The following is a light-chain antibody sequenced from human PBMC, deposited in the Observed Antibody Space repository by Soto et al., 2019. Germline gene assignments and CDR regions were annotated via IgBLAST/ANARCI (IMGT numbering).Light chain of an antibody. Sequence: QSVLTQPPSVSGAPGQRVTISCTGSNSNIGARYDVHWYQQLPGTAPKLLIYDNNNRPSGIPDRFSGSKSGTSASLAITGLQAEDEADYYCQSYDSNLSGPVFGGGTKLTVL. J-gene: IGLJ3*02. CDR3: QSYDSNLSGPV. CDR1: NSNIGARYD. V-gene: IGLV1-40*01. CDR2: DNN.